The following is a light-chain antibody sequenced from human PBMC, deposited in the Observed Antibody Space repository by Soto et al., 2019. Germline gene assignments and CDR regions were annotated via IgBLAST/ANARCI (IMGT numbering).Light chain of an antibody. CDR3: QQYGSSPT. Sequence: EIVLTQSPGTLSLSPGERATLSCRASQSVSSSYLAWYQQKPGQAPRLLIYGASSRATGIPDRFSGSESGTDLTLTISILEPEDFAVYYCQQYGSSPTFGQGPKVEIK. CDR1: QSVSSSY. V-gene: IGKV3-20*01. CDR2: GAS. J-gene: IGKJ1*01.